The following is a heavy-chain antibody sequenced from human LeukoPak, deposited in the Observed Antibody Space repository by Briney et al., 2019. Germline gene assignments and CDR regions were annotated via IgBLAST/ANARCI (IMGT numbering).Heavy chain of an antibody. Sequence: GRSLRLSCAASGFTFSSYGTHWVRQAPGKGLEWVAAIWYDGSNKYYADSVKGRFTISRDNSKNTLYLQMNSLRAEDMAVYYCAKDQCSSTSCYSLDPWGQGTLVTVSS. V-gene: IGHV3-33*06. CDR3: AKDQCSSTSCYSLDP. CDR2: IWYDGSNK. J-gene: IGHJ5*02. CDR1: GFTFSSYG. D-gene: IGHD2-2*02.